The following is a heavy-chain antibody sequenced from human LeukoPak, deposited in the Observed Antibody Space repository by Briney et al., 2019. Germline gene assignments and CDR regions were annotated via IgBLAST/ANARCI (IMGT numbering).Heavy chain of an antibody. CDR2: IKQDGSEK. Sequence: GGSLRLSCAASGFTFSSYWMSWVRQAPGKGLEWVANIKQDGSEKYYVDSVKGRFTISRDNAKSSLYLQMNSLRAEDTAVYYCARDNYYGSGSSGDWGQGTLVTVSS. CDR1: GFTFSSYW. D-gene: IGHD3-10*01. CDR3: ARDNYYGSGSSGD. V-gene: IGHV3-7*04. J-gene: IGHJ4*02.